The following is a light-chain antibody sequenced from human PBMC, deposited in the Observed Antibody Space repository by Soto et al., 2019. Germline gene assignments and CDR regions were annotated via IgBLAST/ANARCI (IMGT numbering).Light chain of an antibody. Sequence: QSVLTQPPSASGTPGQRVTISCSGSSSNIGSNYVYWYQQLPGTAPKLLIYRNNQWPSGVPDRFSGSKSGTSASLAISGLRSEDEADYYCAAWDDSLRKVFGGGTKLTVL. V-gene: IGLV1-47*01. CDR3: AAWDDSLRKV. J-gene: IGLJ2*01. CDR1: SSNIGSNY. CDR2: RNN.